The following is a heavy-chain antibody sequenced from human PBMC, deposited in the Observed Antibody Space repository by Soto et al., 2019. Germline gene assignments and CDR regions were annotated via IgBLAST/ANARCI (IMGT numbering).Heavy chain of an antibody. D-gene: IGHD3-3*01. J-gene: IGHJ4*02. Sequence: SETLSLTCTVSGGSVSSGYYWSWIRQPPGKGLEWIGEINHSGSTNYNPSLKRRVTISVDTSKNQFSLKLSSVTAADTAVYYCARGRRARFLEWLLLKQRPLYYFDYWGQGTRGTAPQ. CDR1: GGSVSSGYY. CDR3: ARGRRARFLEWLLLKQRPLYYFDY. V-gene: IGHV4-34*01. CDR2: INHSGST.